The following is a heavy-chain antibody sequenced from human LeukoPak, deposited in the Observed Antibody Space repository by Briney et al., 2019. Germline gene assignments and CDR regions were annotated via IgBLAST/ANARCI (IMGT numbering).Heavy chain of an antibody. CDR1: GYTFTSYG. D-gene: IGHD6-6*01. V-gene: IGHV1-18*01. CDR3: ARAWQLAAPFDY. CDR2: ISAYNGNT. Sequence: ASVEVSCKASGYTFTSYGISWVRQAPGQGLEWMGWISAYNGNTNYAQKLQGRVTMTTDTSTSTAYMELSSLRSEDTAVYYCARAWQLAAPFDYWGQGTLVTVSS. J-gene: IGHJ4*02.